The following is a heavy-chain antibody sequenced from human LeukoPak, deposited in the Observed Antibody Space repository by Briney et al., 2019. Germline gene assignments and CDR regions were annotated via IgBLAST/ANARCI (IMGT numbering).Heavy chain of an antibody. CDR2: ISGSGDST. J-gene: IGHJ4*02. CDR1: GLTFSSYA. D-gene: IGHD2-15*01. V-gene: IGHV3-23*01. CDR3: AKGPFCSGGSCYSGFYY. Sequence: PGGSLRLSCAAIGLTFSSYAMSWVRQAPGKGLEWVSGISGSGDSTDYADSVKGRFTISRDNSKNTLYLQMNSLRAEDTAVYYCAKGPFCSGGSCYSGFYYWGQGTLVTVSS.